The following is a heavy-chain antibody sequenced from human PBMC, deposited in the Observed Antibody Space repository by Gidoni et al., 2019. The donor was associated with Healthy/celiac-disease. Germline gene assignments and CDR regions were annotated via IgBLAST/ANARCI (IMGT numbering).Heavy chain of an antibody. CDR1: GFTFSSYA. CDR3: ARGRGRIVVVVAATEVLFDY. J-gene: IGHJ4*02. D-gene: IGHD2-15*01. CDR2: ISYDGSNK. V-gene: IGHV3-30-3*01. Sequence: QVQLVESGGGVVQPGRSLRLSCAAPGFTFSSYAMHWVRQAPGKGLGWVAVISYDGSNKYYADSVKGRFTSSRDNSKNTLYLQMNSLRAEDTAVYYCARGRGRIVVVVAATEVLFDYWGQGTLVTVSS.